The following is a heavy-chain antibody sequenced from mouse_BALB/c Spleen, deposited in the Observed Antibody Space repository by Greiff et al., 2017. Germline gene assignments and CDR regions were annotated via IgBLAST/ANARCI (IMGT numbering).Heavy chain of an antibody. CDR3: ARSTMITDAMDY. J-gene: IGHJ4*01. V-gene: IGHV1-9*01. Sequence: QVQLKQSGAELMKPGASVKISCKATGYTFSSYWIEWVKQRPGHGLEWIGEILPGSGSTNYNEKFKGKATFTADTSSNTAYMQLSSLTSEDSAVYYCARSTMITDAMDYWGQGTSVTVSS. D-gene: IGHD2-4*01. CDR2: ILPGSGST. CDR1: GYTFSSYW.